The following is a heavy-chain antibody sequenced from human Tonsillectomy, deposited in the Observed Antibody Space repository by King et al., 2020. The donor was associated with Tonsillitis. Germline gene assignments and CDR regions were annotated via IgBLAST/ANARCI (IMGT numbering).Heavy chain of an antibody. CDR3: STAITSFFSFTYYVLAI. Sequence: KRVTWNWLRQSPSRGLEWLGRTYYRGKWDNDYAESVKSRITISPDTSKNQVSLQLNSVTPDATAVYYCSTAITSFFSFTYYVLAIWIIGTTVTV. D-gene: IGHD5-24*01. CDR1: KRVT. V-gene: IGHV6-1*01. CDR2: TYYRGKWDN. J-gene: IGHJ6*04.